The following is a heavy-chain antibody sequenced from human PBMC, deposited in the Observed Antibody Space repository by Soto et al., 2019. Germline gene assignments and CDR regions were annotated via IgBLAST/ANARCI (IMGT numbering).Heavy chain of an antibody. CDR2: VSHSGST. CDR3: ARVSRTVGLDY. CDR1: GGSISSGFW. V-gene: IGHV4-4*02. J-gene: IGHJ4*02. D-gene: IGHD4-17*01. Sequence: QVHLQASDPGLVKPSETLSLTCVVSGGSISSGFWWTWVRQSPGKGLEWLGEVSHSGSTKDTPSLKSRVTLSVDKSNSRFSLYMTSVTAADTGVYYCARVSRTVGLDYWGEGTLVTVSS.